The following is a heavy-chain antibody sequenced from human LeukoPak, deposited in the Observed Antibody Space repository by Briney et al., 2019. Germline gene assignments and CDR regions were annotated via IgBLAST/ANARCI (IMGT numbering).Heavy chain of an antibody. CDR1: GGTFSSYA. V-gene: IGHV1-69*01. Sequence: SVEVSCKASGGTFSSYAISWVRQAPGQGLEWMGGIIPIFGTANYAQKFQGRVTITADESTSTAYMELSSLRSEDTAVYYCARDRGEYCGGDCYDWYFDLWGRGTLVTVSS. CDR2: IIPIFGTA. CDR3: ARDRGEYCGGDCYDWYFDL. J-gene: IGHJ2*01. D-gene: IGHD2-21*02.